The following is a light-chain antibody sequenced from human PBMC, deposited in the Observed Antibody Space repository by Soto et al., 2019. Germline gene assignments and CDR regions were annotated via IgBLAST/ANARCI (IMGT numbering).Light chain of an antibody. J-gene: IGKJ4*01. Sequence: EIVLTQSPATLSLSPGERATLSCRASQSVSSYLAWYQQKPGQAPRLLIYDASNRATGIPARFSGSGSGTGFTLAISSLEPEDFAVYCCQQRDTFGGGTKVEIK. V-gene: IGKV3-11*01. CDR1: QSVSSY. CDR3: QQRDT. CDR2: DAS.